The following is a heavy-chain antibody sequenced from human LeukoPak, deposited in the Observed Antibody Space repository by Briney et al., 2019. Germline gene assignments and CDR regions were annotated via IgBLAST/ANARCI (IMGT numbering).Heavy chain of an antibody. Sequence: PSETLSLTCRASGGSISSYYWSWIRQPPGKGPEWIGYIYHSGSTKYNPSLKSRVTMSADTSKNQFSLKVTSVTAADTAVYYCARVLLWFGDSSRLSWFDPWGQGILVTVSS. J-gene: IGHJ5*02. CDR2: IYHSGST. CDR1: GGSISSYY. V-gene: IGHV4-59*01. CDR3: ARVLLWFGDSSRLSWFDP. D-gene: IGHD3-10*01.